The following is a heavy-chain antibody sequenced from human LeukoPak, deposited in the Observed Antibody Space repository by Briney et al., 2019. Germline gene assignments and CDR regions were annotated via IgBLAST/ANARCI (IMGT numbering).Heavy chain of an antibody. CDR2: IYYSGST. Sequence: KSSETLSLTCTVSGGSISSSSYYWSWIRQPPGKGLEWVGYIYYSGSTNYNPSLKSRVTLSVDTSKNQFSLKLSSVTAADTAVYYCARGHSSSWYWYYFDYWGQGTLVTVSS. D-gene: IGHD6-13*01. V-gene: IGHV4-61*05. J-gene: IGHJ4*02. CDR3: ARGHSSSWYWYYFDY. CDR1: GGSISSSSYY.